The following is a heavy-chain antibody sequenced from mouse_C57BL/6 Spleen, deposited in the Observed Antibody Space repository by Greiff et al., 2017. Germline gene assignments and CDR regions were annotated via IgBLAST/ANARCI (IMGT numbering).Heavy chain of an antibody. V-gene: IGHV1-76*01. J-gene: IGHJ1*01. CDR3: ARMGDHWYFDV. CDR1: GYTFTDYY. CDR2: IYPGSGNT. Sequence: VQLQQSGAELVRPGASVKLSCKASGYTFTDYYINWVKQRPGQGLEWIARIYPGSGNTYYNEKFKGKATLTAEKSSSTAYMQLSSLTSEDSAVYFCARMGDHWYFDVWGSGTTVTVSS.